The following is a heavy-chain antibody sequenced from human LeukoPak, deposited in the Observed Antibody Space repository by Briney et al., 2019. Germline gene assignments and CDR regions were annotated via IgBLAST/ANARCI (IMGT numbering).Heavy chain of an antibody. CDR3: AKVCSGSYRSYYCYGMDV. Sequence: GGSLRLSCAASGFTFSSYAMSWVRQAPGKGLEWVSAISGSGGSTYYADSVKGRFTISRDNSKNTLYLQMNSLRAEDTAVYYCAKVCSGSYRSYYCYGMDVWGQGTTVTVSS. J-gene: IGHJ6*02. D-gene: IGHD3-10*02. V-gene: IGHV3-23*01. CDR2: ISGSGGST. CDR1: GFTFSSYA.